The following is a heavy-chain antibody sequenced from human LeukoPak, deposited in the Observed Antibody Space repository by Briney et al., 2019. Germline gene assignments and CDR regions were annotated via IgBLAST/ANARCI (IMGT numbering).Heavy chain of an antibody. J-gene: IGHJ4*02. D-gene: IGHD2-15*01. CDR2: TTSDGWRT. Sequence: GGCLRLSCAASEFTFSSYWMHWVRQAAGKGRVWVSRTTSDGWRTTYTDSVKGRFTISRDNAKNPLYLLMNSLRAEDTAVYHCARDRSGVAAAKFDYWGQGALVTVCS. V-gene: IGHV3-74*03. CDR1: EFTFSSYW. CDR3: ARDRSGVAAAKFDY.